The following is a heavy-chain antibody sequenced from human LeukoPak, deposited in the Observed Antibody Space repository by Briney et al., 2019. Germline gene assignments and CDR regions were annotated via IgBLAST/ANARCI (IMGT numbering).Heavy chain of an antibody. Sequence: GGSLRLSCTASGFTLSSYEMSWIRQAPGKGLEWVSSIDYSGGSTYYADSVKGRFTISRDNSKKTLYLQMNSLRAEDTAVYYCAKGPVVTFDIWGQGTMVTVSS. V-gene: IGHV3-23*01. CDR2: IDYSGGST. J-gene: IGHJ3*02. CDR1: GFTLSSYE. CDR3: AKGPVVTFDI. D-gene: IGHD2-15*01.